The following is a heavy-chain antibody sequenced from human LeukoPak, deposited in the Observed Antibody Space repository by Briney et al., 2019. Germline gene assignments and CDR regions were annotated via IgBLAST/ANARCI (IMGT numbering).Heavy chain of an antibody. CDR1: GFTFSAYG. V-gene: IGHV3-30*18. CDR3: AKDTRDDHHSDY. J-gene: IGHJ4*02. Sequence: GGSLRLSCAASGFTFSAYGMHWVRQAPGKGLEWVAIISYDGINKYYPDSVKGRFTISRDNSKNTLYLQTNSLRAEDTAVYYCAKDTRDDHHSDYWGQGTLVTVSS. D-gene: IGHD1-14*01. CDR2: ISYDGINK.